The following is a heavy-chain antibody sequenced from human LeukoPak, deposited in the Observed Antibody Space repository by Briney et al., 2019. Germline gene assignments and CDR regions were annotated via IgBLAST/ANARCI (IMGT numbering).Heavy chain of an antibody. D-gene: IGHD5-18*01. J-gene: IGHJ4*02. CDR3: ARAYSYGYPYYFDY. CDR2: INHSGST. CDR1: GGSFSGYY. V-gene: IGHV4-34*01. Sequence: TSETLSLTCAVYGGSFSGYYWSWIRQPPGKGLEWIGEINHSGSTNYNPSLKSRVTISVDTSKNQFSLKLSSVTAADTALYYCARAYSYGYPYYFDYWGQGTLVTVSS.